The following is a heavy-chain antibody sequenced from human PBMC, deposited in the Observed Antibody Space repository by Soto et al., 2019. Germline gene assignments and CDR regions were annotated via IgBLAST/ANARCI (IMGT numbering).Heavy chain of an antibody. J-gene: IGHJ4*02. V-gene: IGHV3-21*01. Sequence: GGSLRLSCAASGFTFSSYSMNWVRQAPGKGLEWVSSISSSSSYIYYADSVKGRFTISRDNAKNSLYLQMNSLRAEDTAVYYCARDDEVVPAAVIDYWGQGTLVIVSS. CDR2: ISSSSSYI. CDR1: GFTFSSYS. D-gene: IGHD2-2*01. CDR3: ARDDEVVPAAVIDY.